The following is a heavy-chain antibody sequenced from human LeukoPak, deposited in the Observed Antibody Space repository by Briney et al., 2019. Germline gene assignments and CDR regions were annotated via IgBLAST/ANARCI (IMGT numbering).Heavy chain of an antibody. V-gene: IGHV4-30-4*08. CDR3: ARVSPTPFTMIVVDNDAFDI. CDR1: GGSISSGDHY. J-gene: IGHJ3*02. D-gene: IGHD3-22*01. CDR2: IYYSGST. Sequence: KPSETLSLTCTVSGGSISSGDHYWSWIRQPPGKGLEWIGYIYYSGSTYYNPSLKSRVTISVDTSKNQFSLKLSSVTAADTAVYYCARVSPTPFTMIVVDNDAFDIWGQGTMVTVSS.